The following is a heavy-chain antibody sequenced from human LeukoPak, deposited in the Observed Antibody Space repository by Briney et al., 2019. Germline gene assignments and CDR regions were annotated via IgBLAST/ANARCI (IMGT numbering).Heavy chain of an antibody. J-gene: IGHJ3*02. Sequence: GGSLRLSCAASGFTFSSYAMHWVRQAPGKGLEYVSAISSNGGSTYYANSVKGRFTISRDNSKNTLYLQMGSLRAEDMAVYYCARARYCSGGSCFLAAFDIWGQGTMVTVSS. CDR1: GFTFSSYA. CDR3: ARARYCSGGSCFLAAFDI. CDR2: ISSNGGST. V-gene: IGHV3-64*01. D-gene: IGHD2-15*01.